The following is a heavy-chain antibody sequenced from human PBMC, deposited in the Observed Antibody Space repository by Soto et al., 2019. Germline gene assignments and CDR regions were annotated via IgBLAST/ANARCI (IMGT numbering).Heavy chain of an antibody. J-gene: IGHJ6*02. Sequence: PGGSLRLSCAASGFTFSDHYMDWVRQAPGKGLEWVGRTRNKANSYTTEYAASVKGRFTISRDDSKNSLYLQMNSLKTEDTAVYYCARERGYSYGSGYYYYYGMDVWGQGTTVTVSS. CDR3: ARERGYSYGSGYYYYYGMDV. CDR2: TRNKANSYTT. CDR1: GFTFSDHY. D-gene: IGHD5-18*01. V-gene: IGHV3-72*01.